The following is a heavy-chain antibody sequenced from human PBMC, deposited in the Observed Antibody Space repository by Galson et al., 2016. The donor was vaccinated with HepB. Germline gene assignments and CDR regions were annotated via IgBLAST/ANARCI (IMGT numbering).Heavy chain of an antibody. V-gene: IGHV4-39*01. CDR1: GGSIITTSYY. CDR2: IYYTGTT. Sequence: ETLSLTCTVSGGSIITTSYYWGWVRQPPGKGLEWIGSIYYTGTTYYTPSLRSRLTITGYSPSNQFSMNLNAVTAADTAGYYCAREMGYGAVDIWGQGTMVTVSS. CDR3: AREMGYGAVDI. J-gene: IGHJ3*02. D-gene: IGHD2-15*01.